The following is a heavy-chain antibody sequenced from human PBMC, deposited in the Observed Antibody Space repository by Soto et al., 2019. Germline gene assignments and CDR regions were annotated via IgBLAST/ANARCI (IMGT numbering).Heavy chain of an antibody. D-gene: IGHD6-19*01. CDR2: ISYDGTNK. V-gene: IGHV3-30*04. CDR3: AREPSPYTSGWYGIDF. CDR1: GFMFSAYA. J-gene: IGHJ4*01. Sequence: PGGSLRLSCAASGFMFSAYAMLWVRQAPGKGLEWVAAISYDGTNKYYADSIKGRFTISRDNSANTLFLQVNSLRREDTAMYYCAREPSPYTSGWYGIDFWGHGTLVTVSS.